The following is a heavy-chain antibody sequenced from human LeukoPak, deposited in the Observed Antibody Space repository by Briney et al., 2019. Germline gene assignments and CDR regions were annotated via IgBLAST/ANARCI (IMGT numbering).Heavy chain of an antibody. D-gene: IGHD3-9*01. Sequence: PSETLSLTCTVSSGSINTYYWNWIRQPPGKGLEWIGYIYYSGSSNYNPSLKSRVTISVDTSKNQFSLKLSSVTAADTAVYYCARGALYYDIVTGYRIYYFDYWGQGTLVTVSS. CDR2: IYYSGSS. CDR3: ARGALYYDIVTGYRIYYFDY. CDR1: SGSINTYY. V-gene: IGHV4-59*01. J-gene: IGHJ4*02.